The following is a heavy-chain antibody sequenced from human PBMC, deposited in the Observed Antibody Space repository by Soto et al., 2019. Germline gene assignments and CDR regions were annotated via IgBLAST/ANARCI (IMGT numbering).Heavy chain of an antibody. CDR3: AKGRYITVFGVVPNWFDP. V-gene: IGHV3-23*01. Sequence: PGGSLRLSCAASGFTFSNYALSWVRQAPGKGLEWVSGISGSGSSIYYADSVKGRFTISRDNSKNTLYLQMSSLRAEDTAVYYCAKGRYITVFGVVPNWFDPWGQGTLVTVSS. CDR1: GFTFSNYA. D-gene: IGHD3-3*01. J-gene: IGHJ5*02. CDR2: ISGSGSSI.